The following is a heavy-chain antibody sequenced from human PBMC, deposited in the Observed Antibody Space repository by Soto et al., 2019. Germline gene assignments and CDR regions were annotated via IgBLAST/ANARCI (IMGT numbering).Heavy chain of an antibody. Sequence: PSETLSLTCTVSGGSISSSSYYWGWIRQPPGKGLEWIGSIYYSGSTYYNPSLKSRVTISVDTSKNQFSLKLSSVTAADTAVYYCARQSAAGYSTTPPEYNWFDPWGQGTLVTVSS. CDR2: IYYSGST. J-gene: IGHJ5*02. CDR1: GGSISSSSYY. V-gene: IGHV4-39*01. CDR3: ARQSAAGYSTTPPEYNWFDP. D-gene: IGHD6-13*01.